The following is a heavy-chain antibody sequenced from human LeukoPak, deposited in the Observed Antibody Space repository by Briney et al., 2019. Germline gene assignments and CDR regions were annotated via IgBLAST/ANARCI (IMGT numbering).Heavy chain of an antibody. D-gene: IGHD5-18*01. CDR3: AKDETWVRYSYEYFDY. CDR1: GFTFSDYY. J-gene: IGHJ4*02. CDR2: ITSGGTK. V-gene: IGHV3-11*01. Sequence: GGSLRLSCAASGFTFSDYYMSWIRQAPGKGLEWVSYITSGGTKYYADSVKGRFTISRDNSKNTLYLQMNSLRAEDTAVYYCAKDETWVRYSYEYFDYWGQGTLVTVSS.